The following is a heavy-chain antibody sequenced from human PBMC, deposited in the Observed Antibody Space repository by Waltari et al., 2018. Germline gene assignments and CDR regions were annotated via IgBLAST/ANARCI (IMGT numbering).Heavy chain of an antibody. J-gene: IGHJ4*02. D-gene: IGHD6-19*01. V-gene: IGHV3-48*03. CDR1: GFTFSSYE. Sequence: EVQLVESGGGLIQAGGSLSLSCAASGFTFSSYEMNWVRQAPGKGLEWVSYISSSGSSIYYADSVKGRFTISRDNAKNSLYLQMSSLRAEDTAVYYCAREEMAVAGTIDYWGQGAQVTVSS. CDR2: ISSSGSSI. CDR3: AREEMAVAGTIDY.